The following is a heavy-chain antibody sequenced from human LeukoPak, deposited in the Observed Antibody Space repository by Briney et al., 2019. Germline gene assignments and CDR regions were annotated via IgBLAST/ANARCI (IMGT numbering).Heavy chain of an antibody. D-gene: IGHD3-10*01. Sequence: PGGSLRLSCVASEFTFSTYWMSWVRQAPGKGLEWVANIKQDGSERYYVDSVKGRLTISRDNAKNSLYLQMNSLRAEDTAVYYCARDIPWLACLDPWGQGTLVTVSS. CDR2: IKQDGSER. V-gene: IGHV3-7*01. CDR1: EFTFSTYW. J-gene: IGHJ5*02. CDR3: ARDIPWLACLDP.